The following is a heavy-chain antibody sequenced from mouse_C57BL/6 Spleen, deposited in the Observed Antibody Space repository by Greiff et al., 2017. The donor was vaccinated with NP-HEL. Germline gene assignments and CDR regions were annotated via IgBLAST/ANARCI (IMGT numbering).Heavy chain of an antibody. V-gene: IGHV1-82*01. Sequence: QVQLQQSGPELVKPGASVKISCKASGYAFSSSWMNWVKQRPGKGLEWIGRIYPGDGDTNYNGKFKGKATLTADKSSSTAYMQLSSLTSEDSAVYFCARWGYGNYEAWFAYWGQGTLVTVSA. D-gene: IGHD2-1*01. CDR2: IYPGDGDT. CDR1: GYAFSSSW. J-gene: IGHJ3*01. CDR3: ARWGYGNYEAWFAY.